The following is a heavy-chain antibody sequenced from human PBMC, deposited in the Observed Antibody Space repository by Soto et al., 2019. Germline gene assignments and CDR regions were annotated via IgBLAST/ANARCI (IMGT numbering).Heavy chain of an antibody. Sequence: SETLSLTCTVSGCSISSGGYYWSWIRQHPGKGLEWIGYIYYSGSTYYNPSLKRRVTISVDTSKTQFSLKLSSVTAADTAVYYCARDRGSGVRGTYGXDVWGQGTTVTVSS. D-gene: IGHD3-10*01. CDR1: GCSISSGGYY. CDR2: IYYSGST. V-gene: IGHV4-31*03. CDR3: ARDRGSGVRGTYGXDV. J-gene: IGHJ6*02.